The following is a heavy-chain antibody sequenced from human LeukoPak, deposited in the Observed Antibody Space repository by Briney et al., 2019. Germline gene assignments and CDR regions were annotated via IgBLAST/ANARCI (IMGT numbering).Heavy chain of an antibody. CDR2: ISYDGSNK. CDR1: GFTFSSYA. J-gene: IGHJ4*02. CDR3: PREYRRYSSSCPDY. D-gene: IGHD6-13*01. V-gene: IGHV3-30-3*01. Sequence: GGSLRLSCAASGFTFSSYAMHWVRQAPGKGLEWVAVISYDGSNKYYADSVKGRFTISRDNSKNTLYLQMNSLRAEDTAVYYCPREYRRYSSSCPDYWGQGTLVTVSS.